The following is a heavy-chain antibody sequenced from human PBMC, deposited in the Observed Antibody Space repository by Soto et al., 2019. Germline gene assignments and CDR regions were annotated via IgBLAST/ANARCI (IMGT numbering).Heavy chain of an antibody. J-gene: IGHJ6*02. CDR1: GFTFTNYA. CDR2: MSGGGDFT. V-gene: IGHV3-23*01. CDR3: AKPGGVVLYWAYQCMDV. Sequence: EVQLLESGGGLVQPGGSLRLSCAASGFTFTNYAMSWVRQASGKGLEWVTAMSGGGDFTYYADSVKGRFTISRDNSKRTLHLQMNSLRAEDTAVYYCAKPGGVVLYWAYQCMDVCGPGTTVTVSS. D-gene: IGHD3-3*01.